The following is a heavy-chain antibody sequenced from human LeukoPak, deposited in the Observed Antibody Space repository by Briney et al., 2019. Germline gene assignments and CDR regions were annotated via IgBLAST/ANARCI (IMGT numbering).Heavy chain of an antibody. D-gene: IGHD6-13*01. J-gene: IGHJ5*02. CDR1: GFTFSSYA. CDR2: ISGSGGST. V-gene: IGHV3-23*01. CDR3: AKPGGIIAAAGTFDP. Sequence: PGGSLRLSCAASGFTFSSYAMSWVRQAPGKGLEWVSAISGSGGSTYYADSVKGRLTISRDNSKNTLYLQMNSLRAEDTAVYYCAKPGGIIAAAGTFDPWGQGTLVTVSS.